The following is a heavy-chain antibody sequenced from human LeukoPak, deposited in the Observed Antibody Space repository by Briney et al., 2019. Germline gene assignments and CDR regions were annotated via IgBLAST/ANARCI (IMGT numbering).Heavy chain of an antibody. CDR1: GGSISSYY. J-gene: IGHJ3*02. CDR3: ARATGDGGGASDI. D-gene: IGHD3-16*01. Sequence: SETLSLTCIVSGGSISSYYWSWIRQPAGKGLEWIGRMYTSGTHYNPSLKSRVTMSADTSKNHFSLKLNSVTAADTAVYYCARATGDGGGASDIWGQGTMVTVSS. CDR2: MYTSGT. V-gene: IGHV4-4*07.